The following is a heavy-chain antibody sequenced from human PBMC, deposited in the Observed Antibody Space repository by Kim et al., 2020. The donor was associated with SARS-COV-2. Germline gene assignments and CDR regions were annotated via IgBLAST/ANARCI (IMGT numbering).Heavy chain of an antibody. CDR1: GFTFSSYW. D-gene: IGHD3-3*01. CDR2: IKQDGSEK. J-gene: IGHJ3*02. Sequence: GGSLRLSCAASGFTFSSYWMSWVRQAPGKGLEWVANIKQDGSEKYYVDSVKGRFTISRDNAKNSLYLQMNSLRAEDTAVYYCARDRSRYYDFWSGYRSDAFDIWGQGTMVTVSS. V-gene: IGHV3-7*01. CDR3: ARDRSRYYDFWSGYRSDAFDI.